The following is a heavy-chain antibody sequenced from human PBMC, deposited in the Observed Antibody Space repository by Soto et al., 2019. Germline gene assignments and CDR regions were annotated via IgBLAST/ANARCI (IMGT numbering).Heavy chain of an antibody. CDR3: ARGMQGSRYFDL. CDR2: ITNDGSSTST. Sequence: EVQLVESGGGLVQPGGSLRLSCAASGFIFSSYWMHWVRQAPGKGLVWVSRITNDGSSTSTSYADSVKGRFTISRDNAKNTLYLQMNSLRAEDTAVYYCARGMQGSRYFDLWDRGTLVAVSS. J-gene: IGHJ2*01. V-gene: IGHV3-74*01. CDR1: GFIFSSYW.